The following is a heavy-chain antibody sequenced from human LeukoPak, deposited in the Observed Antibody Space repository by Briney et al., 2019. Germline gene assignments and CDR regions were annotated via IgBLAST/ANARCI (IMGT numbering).Heavy chain of an antibody. J-gene: IGHJ5*02. D-gene: IGHD3-3*01. Sequence: PSETLSLTCAVYGGSFSGYYWSWIRQPPGKGLEWIGEINHSGSTNYNPSLKSRVTISVDTSKNQFSLKLSSVTAADTAVYYCARADARSRSWFDPWGQGTLVTVSS. V-gene: IGHV4-34*01. CDR2: INHSGST. CDR3: ARADARSRSWFDP. CDR1: GGSFSGYY.